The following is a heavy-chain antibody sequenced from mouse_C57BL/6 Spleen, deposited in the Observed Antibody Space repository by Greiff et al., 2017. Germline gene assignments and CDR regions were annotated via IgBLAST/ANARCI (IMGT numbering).Heavy chain of an antibody. Sequence: VQLQQPGAELVRPGSSVKLSCKASGYTFTSYWMHWVKQRPIQGLEWIGNIDPADSETHYNQKFKDKATMTVDKSSSTAYMQLSSLTSEDSAVYYCARRGVITTEVGGYFDVWGTGTTVTVSS. CDR2: IDPADSET. CDR3: ARRGVITTEVGGYFDV. D-gene: IGHD1-1*01. J-gene: IGHJ1*03. CDR1: GYTFTSYW. V-gene: IGHV1-52*01.